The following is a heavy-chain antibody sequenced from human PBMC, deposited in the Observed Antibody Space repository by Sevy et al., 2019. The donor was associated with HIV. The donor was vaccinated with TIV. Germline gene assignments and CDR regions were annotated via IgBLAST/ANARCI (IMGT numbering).Heavy chain of an antibody. Sequence: GGSLRLSCAASGFTFSDYYMSWIRQAPGKGLEWVSYISSSGSTIYYADSVKGRFTISRDNAKNSLYLQMNSLRAEDTAVYYCARAWNLEDTAMAYDYWGQGTLVTVSS. CDR2: ISSSGSTI. CDR1: GFTFSDYY. D-gene: IGHD5-18*01. CDR3: ARAWNLEDTAMAYDY. V-gene: IGHV3-11*01. J-gene: IGHJ4*02.